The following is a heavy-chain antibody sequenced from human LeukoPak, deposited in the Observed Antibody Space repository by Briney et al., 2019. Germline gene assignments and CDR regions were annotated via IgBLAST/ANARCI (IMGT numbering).Heavy chain of an antibody. D-gene: IGHD2-15*01. V-gene: IGHV3-30*02. CDR3: AKDVGLLVVGGAFDI. CDR1: GFTFSSYG. CDR2: IRYDGSNK. J-gene: IGHJ3*02. Sequence: PGGSLRLSCAASGFTFSSYGMHWVRQAPGKGLEWVAFIRYDGSNKYYADSVKGRFTISRDNSKNTLYLQMNSLRAEDTAVYYCAKDVGLLVVGGAFDIWGQGTMVTVSS.